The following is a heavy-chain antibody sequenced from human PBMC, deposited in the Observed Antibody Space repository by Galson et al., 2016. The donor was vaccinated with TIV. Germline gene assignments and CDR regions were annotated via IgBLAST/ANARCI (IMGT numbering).Heavy chain of an antibody. CDR3: ATEARYVQWSNGEFYFGLDV. CDR1: GGTFSSYS. Sequence: SVKVSCKASGGTFSSYSINWVRQAPGQGLEWMGGIVPIFGTRNFPKNFRDRVKMTTDDSTSTAYMELSSLTSEDTAVYYCATEARYVQWSNGEFYFGLDVWGQGTTVIVSS. V-gene: IGHV1-69*05. D-gene: IGHD3-10*01. J-gene: IGHJ6*02. CDR2: IVPIFGTR.